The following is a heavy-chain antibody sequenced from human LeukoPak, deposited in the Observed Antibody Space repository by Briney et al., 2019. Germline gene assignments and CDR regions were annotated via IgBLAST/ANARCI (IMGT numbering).Heavy chain of an antibody. D-gene: IGHD6-13*01. J-gene: IGHJ6*02. CDR2: MNPNSGNT. CDR3: ARVSVFFSSWRIYYYYGMDV. V-gene: IGHV1-8*01. CDR1: GYTFTSYD. Sequence: GASVKVSCKASGYTFTSYDINWVRQATGQGLEWMGWMNPNSGNTGYAQEFQGRVTMTRNTSISTAYMELSSLRSEDTAVYYCARVSVFFSSWRIYYYYGMDVWGQGTTVTVSS.